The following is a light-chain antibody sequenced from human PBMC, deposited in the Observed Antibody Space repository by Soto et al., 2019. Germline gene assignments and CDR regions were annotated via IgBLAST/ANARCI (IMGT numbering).Light chain of an antibody. V-gene: IGKV3-20*01. Sequence: EIVLTQSPGTLSLSPGESATLSCRASQSVTNNYLAWYQLKPGQAPRLLIADASRRATGIPDRFSGSGSGTEFTLTISRLEPEDFAVYYCQQCARSPLTFGQGTKVEMK. CDR1: QSVTNNY. J-gene: IGKJ1*01. CDR3: QQCARSPLT. CDR2: DAS.